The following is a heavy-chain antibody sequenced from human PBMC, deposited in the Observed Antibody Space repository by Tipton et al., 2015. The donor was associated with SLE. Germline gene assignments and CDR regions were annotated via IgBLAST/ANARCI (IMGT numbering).Heavy chain of an antibody. V-gene: IGHV4-30-2*01. CDR1: GGSISSGGYS. J-gene: IGHJ2*01. CDR3: ARGYLDYADYPPHWYFDL. CDR2: IYHNGNT. D-gene: IGHD4-17*01. Sequence: TLSLTCAVSGGSISSGGYSWSWIRQPLGKGLEWIGYIYHNGNTYYNPSLNSRVTMSLDRSRNQFSLKLTSVTAADTAVYYCARGYLDYADYPPHWYFDLWGRGTLVTVSS.